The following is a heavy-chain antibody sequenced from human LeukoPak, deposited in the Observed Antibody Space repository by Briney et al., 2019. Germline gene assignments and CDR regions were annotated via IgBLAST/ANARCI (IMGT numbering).Heavy chain of an antibody. Sequence: SETLSLTCTVSGGSMSSYYWNWSRQPPGKGLEWIACIHNSGTTNYNPSLKSRVTISLEMFKNQFSLTLSSVTAADTAVYYCARGSTMDVWGQGTTVTVSS. CDR1: GGSMSSYY. V-gene: IGHV4-59*01. J-gene: IGHJ6*02. CDR3: ARGSTMDV. CDR2: IHNSGTT.